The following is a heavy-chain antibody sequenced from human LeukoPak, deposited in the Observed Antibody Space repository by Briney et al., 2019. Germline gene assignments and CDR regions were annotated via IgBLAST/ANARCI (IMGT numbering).Heavy chain of an antibody. V-gene: IGHV3-23*01. CDR3: AKWLRVATTYFDS. D-gene: IGHD5-24*01. CDR2: ISESGNT. Sequence: PGGSLRLSCAASGFTFSSYGMSWVRQAPGRGLEWVSTISESGNTYYADSVKGRFTMSRDSSKNTLYLQMDTLRAEDTAEYYCAKWLRVATTYFDSWGQGVLVTVSS. CDR1: GFTFSSYG. J-gene: IGHJ4*02.